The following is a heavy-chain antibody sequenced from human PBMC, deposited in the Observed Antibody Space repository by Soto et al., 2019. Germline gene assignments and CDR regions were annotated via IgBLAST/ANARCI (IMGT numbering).Heavy chain of an antibody. CDR3: ASSGTTIFGVANAFDI. D-gene: IGHD3-3*01. V-gene: IGHV4-31*03. Sequence: PSETLSLTCTVSGGSLSSGGYYWSWIRQHPGKGLEWIGYIYYSGSTYYNPSLKSRVTISVDTSKNQFSLKLSSVTAADTAVYYCASSGTTIFGVANAFDIWGQGTMVTVSS. CDR1: GGSLSSGGYY. CDR2: IYYSGST. J-gene: IGHJ3*02.